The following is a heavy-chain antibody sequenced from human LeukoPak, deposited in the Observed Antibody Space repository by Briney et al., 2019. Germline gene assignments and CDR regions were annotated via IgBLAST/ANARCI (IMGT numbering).Heavy chain of an antibody. CDR3: ARDLKAYDFWSGYSHYYYMDV. D-gene: IGHD3-3*01. J-gene: IGHJ6*03. Sequence: GRSLRLSCAASGFNFNTYGMHWVRQAPGKGLEWLAAIAYDGSSKYYADSVKGRFTISGDSSKTTLYLQMNSLRAEDTAVYYCARDLKAYDFWSGYSHYYYMDVWGKGTTVTVSS. CDR2: IAYDGSSK. CDR1: GFNFNTYG. V-gene: IGHV3-30*03.